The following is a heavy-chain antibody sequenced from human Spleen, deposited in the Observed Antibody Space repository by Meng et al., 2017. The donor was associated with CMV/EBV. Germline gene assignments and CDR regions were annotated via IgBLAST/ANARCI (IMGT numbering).Heavy chain of an antibody. D-gene: IGHD4-17*01. V-gene: IGHV1-2*02. Sequence: ASVKVSCKASGFTFTAYYMHWVRQAPGQGLEWMGWISPNSGDTKYAPKFQGRGTVTTDTSISTSYLEVRRLRSDDTAVYYCARDRAGHGDLGNWGQGTLVTVSS. CDR3: ARDRAGHGDLGN. J-gene: IGHJ4*02. CDR1: GFTFTAYY. CDR2: ISPNSGDT.